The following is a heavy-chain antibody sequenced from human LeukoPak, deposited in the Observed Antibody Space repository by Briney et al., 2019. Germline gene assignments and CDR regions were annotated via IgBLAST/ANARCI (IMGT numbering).Heavy chain of an antibody. CDR3: ARAGYNDYYYYYMDV. Sequence: SETLSLTCTVSGGSISSYYWSWIRQPPGKGLEWIGYIYYSGSTNYNPSLKSRITISVDTSKNQFSLKLSSVTAADTAVYYCARAGYNDYYYYYMDVWGKGTTVTVSS. J-gene: IGHJ6*03. CDR2: IYYSGST. CDR1: GGSISSYY. V-gene: IGHV4-59*01. D-gene: IGHD5-24*01.